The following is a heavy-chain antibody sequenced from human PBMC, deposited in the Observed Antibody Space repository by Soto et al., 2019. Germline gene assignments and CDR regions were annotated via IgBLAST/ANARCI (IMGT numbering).Heavy chain of an antibody. V-gene: IGHV4-39*01. J-gene: IGHJ4*02. CDR2: IYYSGNT. CDR3: ARLRVFSTSWYGDN. Sequence: PSETLSLTCTVSDNSISSSSYYWGWIRQPPGRGLEWIGTIYYSGNTYYNPSLKGRLTVSVDTSKNQFSLKLSSVTAADTAVYYCARLRVFSTSWYGDNWGQGTLVTVS. CDR1: DNSISSSSYY. D-gene: IGHD6-13*01.